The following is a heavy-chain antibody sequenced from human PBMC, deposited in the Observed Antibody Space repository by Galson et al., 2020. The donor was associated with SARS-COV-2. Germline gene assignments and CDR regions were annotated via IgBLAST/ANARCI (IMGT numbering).Heavy chain of an antibody. CDR3: ARDRSSGSYLPEGWFDP. J-gene: IGHJ5*02. D-gene: IGHD1-26*01. V-gene: IGHV3-30*04. CDR1: GFTFSSYA. Sequence: GGSLRLSCAASGFTFSSYAMHWVRQAPGKGLEWVAVISYDGSNKYYADSVKGRFTISRDNSKNTLYLQMNSLRAEDTAVYYCARDRSSGSYLPEGWFDPWGQGTLVTVSS. CDR2: ISYDGSNK.